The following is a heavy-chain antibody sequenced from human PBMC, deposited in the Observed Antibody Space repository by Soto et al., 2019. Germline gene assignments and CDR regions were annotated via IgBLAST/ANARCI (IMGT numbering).Heavy chain of an antibody. CDR1: GFTFSNYG. CDR2: IQYDGSRQ. Sequence: QVQLVESGGGVVQPGKSLRLSCAASGFTFSNYGIFWVRQAPGKGLEWVAVIQYDGSRQWYADSVEGRFTISRDNSRKEVDMQMNNVRLEDRAVYYCVKDEVVVGRTIFYFDYWGQGTLVTVSS. V-gene: IGHV3-30*18. CDR3: VKDEVVVGRTIFYFDY. J-gene: IGHJ4*02. D-gene: IGHD3-22*01.